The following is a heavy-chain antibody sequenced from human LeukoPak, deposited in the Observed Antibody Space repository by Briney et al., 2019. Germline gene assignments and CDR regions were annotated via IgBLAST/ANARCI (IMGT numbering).Heavy chain of an antibody. V-gene: IGHV3-7*04. Sequence: GGSLRLSCAASGFTFSMYWMSWVRQAPGKGLGWVANIKQDGSEENYVDSVKGRFTISRDNAKNSLYLQMNSLKAEDTAVYYCARLTSGWTNWFDPWGQGTLVTVSS. J-gene: IGHJ5*02. D-gene: IGHD6-19*01. CDR3: ARLTSGWTNWFDP. CDR1: GFTFSMYW. CDR2: IKQDGSEE.